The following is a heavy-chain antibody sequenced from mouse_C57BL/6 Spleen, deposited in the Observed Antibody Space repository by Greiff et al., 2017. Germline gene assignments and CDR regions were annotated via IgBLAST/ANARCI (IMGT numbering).Heavy chain of an antibody. CDR2: IYPRSGNT. V-gene: IGHV1-81*01. CDR1: GYTFTSYG. J-gene: IGHJ2*01. Sequence: VQLQQSGAELARPGASVKLSCKASGYTFTSYGISWVKQRTGQGLEWIGEIYPRSGNTYYNEKFKGKATLTADKSSSTAYMELRSLTSEDSAVYFCARQDGSSSFFDYWGQGTTLTVSS. CDR3: ARQDGSSSFFDY. D-gene: IGHD1-1*01.